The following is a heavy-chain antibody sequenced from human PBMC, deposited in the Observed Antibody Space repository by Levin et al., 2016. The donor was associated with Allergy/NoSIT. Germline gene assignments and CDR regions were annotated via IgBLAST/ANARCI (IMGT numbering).Heavy chain of an antibody. CDR3: ARPSGSYSYGMDV. D-gene: IGHD1-26*01. CDR2: INSDGSTT. V-gene: IGHV3-74*01. CDR1: GFTFSSYW. J-gene: IGHJ6*02. Sequence: GESLKISCAVSGFTFSSYWMHWVRQAPGKGLVWVSRINSDGSTTSYADSVKGRFTISRDNAKNTLYLQMNSLRAEDTAVYYCARPSGSYSYGMDVWGQGTTVTVSS.